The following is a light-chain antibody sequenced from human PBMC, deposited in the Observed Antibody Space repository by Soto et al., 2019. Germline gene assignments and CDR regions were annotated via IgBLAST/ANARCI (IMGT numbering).Light chain of an antibody. V-gene: IGLV2-14*01. J-gene: IGLJ3*02. CDR2: EVS. CDR1: SSDVGGYNY. Sequence: QSALTQPASVSGSPGQSITISCTGTSSDVGGYNYVSWYQQHPGKAPKLMIYEVSNRPSGVSNRFSGSKSGNTASLTISGLQAEDDADYYCSSYTSSRTRVFGAGTKLTVL. CDR3: SSYTSSRTRV.